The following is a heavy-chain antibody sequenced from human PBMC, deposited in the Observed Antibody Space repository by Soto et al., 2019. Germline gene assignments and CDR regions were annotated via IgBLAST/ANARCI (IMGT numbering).Heavy chain of an antibody. CDR3: ARSRANSGYDDAFDI. J-gene: IGHJ3*02. V-gene: IGHV5-51*01. D-gene: IGHD5-12*01. Sequence: PGESLKISCKGSGYSFTSYWIGWVRQMPGKGLEWMGIIYPGGSDTRYSPSFQGQVTISADKSISTAYLQWSSLKASDTAMYYCARSRANSGYDDAFDIWGQGTMVTVSS. CDR1: GYSFTSYW. CDR2: IYPGGSDT.